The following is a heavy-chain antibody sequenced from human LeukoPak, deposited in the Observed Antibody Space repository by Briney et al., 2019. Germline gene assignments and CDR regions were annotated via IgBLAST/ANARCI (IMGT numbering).Heavy chain of an antibody. D-gene: IGHD1-26*01. CDR2: ISGSGGST. V-gene: IGHV3-23*01. CDR3: ARASGYFTMLTWELPYY. Sequence: PGGSLRLSCAASGFTFSSYAMSWVRQAPGKGLEWVSAISGSGGSTYYADSVKGRFTISRDNSKNTLYLQMNSLRAEDTAVYYCARASGYFTMLTWELPYYWGQGTLVTVSS. J-gene: IGHJ4*02. CDR1: GFTFSSYA.